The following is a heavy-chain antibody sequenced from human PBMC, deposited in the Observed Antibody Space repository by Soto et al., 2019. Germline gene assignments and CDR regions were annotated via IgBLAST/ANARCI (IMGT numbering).Heavy chain of an antibody. V-gene: IGHV3-9*01. Sequence: EVQLVESGGGLVQPGRSLRLSCAASGFTFDDYAMHWVRQAPGKGLEWVSGISWNSGSIGYADSVKGRFTISRDNAKNSLYLQMNSLRAEDTALYYCAKDMSGYDFYWYFALWGRGTLVTVSS. CDR1: GFTFDDYA. D-gene: IGHD5-12*01. CDR2: ISWNSGSI. J-gene: IGHJ2*01. CDR3: AKDMSGYDFYWYFAL.